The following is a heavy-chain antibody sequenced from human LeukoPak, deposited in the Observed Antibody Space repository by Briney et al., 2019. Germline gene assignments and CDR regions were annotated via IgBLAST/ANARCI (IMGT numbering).Heavy chain of an antibody. CDR2: IYYSGST. CDR1: GGSISSYY. J-gene: IGHJ6*02. Sequence: SETLSLTCTVSGGSISSYYWSWIRQPPEKGLEWIGYIYYSGSTNYNPSLKSRVTISVDTSKNQFSLKLSSVTAADTAVYYCARAPSSGWHYYGMDVWGQGTTVTVSS. V-gene: IGHV4-59*01. CDR3: ARAPSSGWHYYGMDV. D-gene: IGHD6-19*01.